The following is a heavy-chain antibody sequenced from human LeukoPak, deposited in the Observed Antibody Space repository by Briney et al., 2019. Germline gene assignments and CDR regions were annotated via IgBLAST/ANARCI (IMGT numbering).Heavy chain of an antibody. CDR2: IIPISGTT. V-gene: IGHV1-69*13. Sequence: ASVKVSCKASGGTFSRYAISWVRQAPGQGLEWMGGIIPISGTTNHAQKFQGRVTITADESTSTAYMELSSLRSEDTAMYYCATCSRELRDAFDIRGQGTMVTVSS. J-gene: IGHJ3*02. CDR3: ATCSRELRDAFDI. D-gene: IGHD1-26*01. CDR1: GGTFSRYA.